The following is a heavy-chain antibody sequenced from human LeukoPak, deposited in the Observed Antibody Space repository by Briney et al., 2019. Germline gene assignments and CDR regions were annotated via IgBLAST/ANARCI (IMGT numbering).Heavy chain of an antibody. CDR2: IDRPAKSYAT. V-gene: IGHV3-73*01. D-gene: IGHD1-26*01. CDR3: TRDRGTYNWLDP. J-gene: IGHJ5*02. Sequence: GGSLKLSCAASGFTLSDSAIHRVRQASGKGLEWVGLIDRPAKSYATAYGASVGGRFTISRDDSKNTAYLQMDSPKTEDTALYYCTRDRGTYNWLDPWGQGTLVTVSS. CDR1: GFTLSDSA.